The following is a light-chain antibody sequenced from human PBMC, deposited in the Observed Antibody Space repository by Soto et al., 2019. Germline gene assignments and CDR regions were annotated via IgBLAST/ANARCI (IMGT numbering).Light chain of an antibody. CDR2: EGT. CDR1: STDFENYNL. V-gene: IGLV2-23*01. CDR3: SSYAGSSARVV. J-gene: IGLJ2*01. Sequence: QSVLTQPASVSGSPGQSITISCTRSSTDFENYNLVSWYQHCPDKAPKLIIHEGTKRPSEISDRFSGSESDTTASLIISGLQPEDEADYYCSSYAGSSARVVFGGGTKLTVL.